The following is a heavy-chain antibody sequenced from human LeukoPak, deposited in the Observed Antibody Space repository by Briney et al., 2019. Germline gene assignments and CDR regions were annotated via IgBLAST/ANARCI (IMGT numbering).Heavy chain of an antibody. CDR2: FDPEDGET. CDR3: ATVNPQYCSSTSCSFNWLDP. CDR1: GYTLTELS. V-gene: IGHV1-24*01. Sequence: GASVKVSCKVSGYTLTELSMHWLRQAPGKGLEWMGGFDPEDGETIYAQKFQGRVTMTEDTSTDTAYMELSSLRSEDTAVYYCATVNPQYCSSTSCSFNWLDPGGQGTLVAVSS. J-gene: IGHJ5*02. D-gene: IGHD2-2*01.